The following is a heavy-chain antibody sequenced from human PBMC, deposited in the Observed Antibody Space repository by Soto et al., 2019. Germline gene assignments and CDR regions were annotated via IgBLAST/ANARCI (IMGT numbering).Heavy chain of an antibody. D-gene: IGHD5-18*01. CDR1: GGSLSGYY. Sequence: PSETLSLTCAVYGGSLSGYYWSWIRQPPGKGLEWIGEINHSGSTNYNPSLKSRVTISVDTSKNQFSLKLSSVTAADTAVYYCSRIQLWLSGRYGMDVWGQGTTVTVSS. J-gene: IGHJ6*02. CDR3: SRIQLWLSGRYGMDV. V-gene: IGHV4-34*01. CDR2: INHSGST.